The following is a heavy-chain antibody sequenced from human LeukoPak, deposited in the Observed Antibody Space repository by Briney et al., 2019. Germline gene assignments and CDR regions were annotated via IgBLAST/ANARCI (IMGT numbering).Heavy chain of an antibody. CDR1: GGSFSGYY. Sequence: SETLSLTCAVYGGSFSGYYWSWIRQPPGKGLEWIGEINHSGSTNYNPSVKSRVTISVDTSKNQFSLTLSSVTAADTAVYYCARYVVAATQYNWFDPWGQGTLVTVSS. V-gene: IGHV4-34*01. CDR3: ARYVVAATQYNWFDP. D-gene: IGHD2-15*01. CDR2: INHSGST. J-gene: IGHJ5*02.